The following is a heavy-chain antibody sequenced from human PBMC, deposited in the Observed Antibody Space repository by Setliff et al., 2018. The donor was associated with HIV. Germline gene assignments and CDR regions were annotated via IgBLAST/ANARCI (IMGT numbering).Heavy chain of an antibody. CDR1: GGSISSGSYY. CDR2: IYTSGST. J-gene: IGHJ6*02. Sequence: SETLSLTCTVSGGSISSGSYYWSWIRQPAGKGLEWIGRIYTSGSTNYNPSLKSRVTISLDTSKNQFSLKLSSVTAADTAVYYCARENGRTNYYYYYGMDVWGQGTTVTVSS. V-gene: IGHV4-61*02. CDR3: ARENGRTNYYYYYGMDV.